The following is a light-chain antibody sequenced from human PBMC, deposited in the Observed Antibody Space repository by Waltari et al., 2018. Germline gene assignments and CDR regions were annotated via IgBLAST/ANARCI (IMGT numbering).Light chain of an antibody. J-gene: IGKJ2*03. V-gene: IGKV1-39*01. CDR3: QHSFETPYS. CDR1: ENIGSY. Sequence: DIHMTQSPPSLSASIGDRVTITCRASENIGSYLNWYQQKSGEVPRLLIYAASTLQSGVPPRFSGSRSGTDFTFTISSLQPEDCAVYYCQHSFETPYSFGQGTEVEIK. CDR2: AAS.